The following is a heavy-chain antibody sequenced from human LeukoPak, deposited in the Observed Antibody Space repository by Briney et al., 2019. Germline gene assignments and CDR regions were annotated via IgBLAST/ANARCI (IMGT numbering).Heavy chain of an antibody. CDR3: ARGAEISEYCSGGSCYSPGAFDV. CDR1: GGSISSYY. CDR2: IYTSGST. J-gene: IGHJ3*01. V-gene: IGHV4-4*07. Sequence: PSETLSLTCTVSGGSISSYYWSWIRQPAGKGLEWIGRIYTSGSTNYNPSLRSRVTMSVDTSKYQFSLKLSSVTAADTAVYYCARGAEISEYCSGGSCYSPGAFDVWGQGTMVTVSS. D-gene: IGHD2-15*01.